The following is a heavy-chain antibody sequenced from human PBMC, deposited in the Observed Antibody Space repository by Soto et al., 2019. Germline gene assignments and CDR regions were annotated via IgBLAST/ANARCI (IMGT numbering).Heavy chain of an antibody. CDR1: GYTFSNFG. CDR2: ISPSNGQT. Sequence: QVQLVQSGTEVKKPGASVKVSCKASGYTFSNFGLSWVRQAPGQGLEWMGWISPSNGQTIYAQNFHGRVTMTTDTSTATAHMDLRSLISDDTAVYYCARVIMIFGVANLGSYFDYWGQGTRVTVSA. V-gene: IGHV1-18*01. CDR3: ARVIMIFGVANLGSYFDY. D-gene: IGHD3-3*01. J-gene: IGHJ4*02.